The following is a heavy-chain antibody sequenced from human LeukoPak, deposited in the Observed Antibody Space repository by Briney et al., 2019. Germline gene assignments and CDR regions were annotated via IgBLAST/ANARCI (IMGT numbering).Heavy chain of an antibody. CDR3: AKHCSGYCNTASEKRFDP. CDR1: GFTFSSYS. CDR2: IGSNSVPT. V-gene: IGHV3-23*01. Sequence: GGSLRLSCAASGFTFSSYSMDWVRQAPGKGLEWVSGIGSNSVPTVYADSVKGRFTISRDNSKSMLYLQMDSLRVEDTAVYYCAKHCSGYCNTASEKRFDPWGQGTLVTVSS. J-gene: IGHJ5*02. D-gene: IGHD2-2*03.